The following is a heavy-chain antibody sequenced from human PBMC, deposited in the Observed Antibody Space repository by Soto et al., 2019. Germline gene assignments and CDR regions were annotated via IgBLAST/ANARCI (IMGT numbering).Heavy chain of an antibody. J-gene: IGHJ6*02. CDR3: ARDGREASGIDV. CDR2: IYYRGNT. D-gene: IGHD1-26*01. Sequence: QVQLEESGPGLVKPSETLSLTCTVSGGSISSHYWSWVRQAPGKGLEWIGCIYYRGNTFYNPSLKSRGTISVDTSNNQFSLKLHSVTPADTAVYYCARDGREASGIDVWGQGTAVTVSS. V-gene: IGHV4-59*11. CDR1: GGSISSHY.